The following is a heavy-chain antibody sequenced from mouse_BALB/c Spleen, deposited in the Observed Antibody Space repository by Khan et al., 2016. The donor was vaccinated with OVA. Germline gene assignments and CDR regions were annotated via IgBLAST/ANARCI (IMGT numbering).Heavy chain of an antibody. CDR3: ARDYWFAY. V-gene: IGHV5-6-5*01. CDR1: GFTFSNSA. Sequence: EVQLVESGGGLVRPGGSLKLSCAASGFTFSNSAMSWVRPSPEKRLEWVASISSGDSTYYLDSVKGRFTISRDNARNILYLQMSSLRSEDTAIYFCARDYWFAYWGQGTLVTVSA. J-gene: IGHJ3*01. CDR2: ISSGDST.